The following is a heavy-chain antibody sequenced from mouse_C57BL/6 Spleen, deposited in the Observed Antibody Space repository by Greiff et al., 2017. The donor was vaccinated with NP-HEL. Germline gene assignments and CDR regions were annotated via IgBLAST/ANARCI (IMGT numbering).Heavy chain of an antibody. J-gene: IGHJ1*03. CDR2: FHPNSGST. D-gene: IGHD1-1*01. V-gene: IGHV1-64*01. Sequence: QVQLQQPGAELVKPGASVKLSCKASGYTFTSYWMHWVKQRPGQGLEWIGMFHPNSGSTNYNEKFKSKVTLTVEKSSSTSYLQLGSLSSKDAAVCYCSGTSYNYSFSSSSWYFDVWGTGTTGTVSS. CDR3: SGTSYNYSFSSSSWYFDV. CDR1: GYTFTSYW.